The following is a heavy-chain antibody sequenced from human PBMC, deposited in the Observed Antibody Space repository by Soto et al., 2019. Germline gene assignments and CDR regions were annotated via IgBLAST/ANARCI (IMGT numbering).Heavy chain of an antibody. CDR2: ISNGGWTT. CDR3: AKGIRGLHAFDI. V-gene: IGHV3-23*01. Sequence: GGSLRLSCAASGFTFNIHAMYWVRQAPGKGLEWVSGISNGGWTTYYADSVKGRFTISRDNPKNTLYLQMNSLRAEDTAIFYCAKGIRGLHAFDIWGQGTVVTVSS. D-gene: IGHD2-15*01. CDR1: GFTFNIHA. J-gene: IGHJ3*02.